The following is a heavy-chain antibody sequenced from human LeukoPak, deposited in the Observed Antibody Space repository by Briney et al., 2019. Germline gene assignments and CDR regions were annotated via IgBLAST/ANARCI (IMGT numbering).Heavy chain of an antibody. CDR1: GFTFSSYG. CDR3: AKSGTHYYDSSGFGY. V-gene: IGHV3-30*02. J-gene: IGHJ4*02. Sequence: PGGSLRLSCAASGFTFSSYGMHWVRQAPGKGLEWVAFIRYDGSNKYYADSVKGRFTTSRDNSKNTLYLQMNSLRAEDTAVYYCAKSGTHYYDSSGFGYWGQGTLVTVSS. CDR2: IRYDGSNK. D-gene: IGHD3-22*01.